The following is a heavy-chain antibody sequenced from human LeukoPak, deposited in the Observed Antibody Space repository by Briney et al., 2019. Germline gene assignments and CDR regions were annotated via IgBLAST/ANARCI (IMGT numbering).Heavy chain of an antibody. CDR2: INPSGGST. CDR1: GYTFTSYY. CDR3: ARSRYDSSGYNPLRRPDNWFDP. V-gene: IGHV1-46*01. D-gene: IGHD3-22*01. J-gene: IGHJ5*02. Sequence: GASVKVSCKASGYTFTSYYMHWVRQAPGQGLEWMGIINPSGGSTSYAQKFQGRVTMTRDTSTSTVYMELSSLRSEDTAVYYCARSRYDSSGYNPLRRPDNWFDPWGQGALVTVSS.